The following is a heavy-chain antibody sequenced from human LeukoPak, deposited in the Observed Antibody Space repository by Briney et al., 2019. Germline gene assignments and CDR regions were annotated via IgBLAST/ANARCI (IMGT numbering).Heavy chain of an antibody. CDR2: MNPNSGRT. J-gene: IGHJ4*02. Sequence: GASVKVSCKASGYTLTSYDINWVRQATGQGLEWMGWMNPNSGRTGYAQNFQGRITITRNTSISTAYMELSSLRSEDTAVYYCARDYTDIVVVPAALQGYYFDYWGQGTLVTVSS. V-gene: IGHV1-8*01. CDR1: GYTLTSYD. CDR3: ARDYTDIVVVPAALQGYYFDY. D-gene: IGHD2-2*01.